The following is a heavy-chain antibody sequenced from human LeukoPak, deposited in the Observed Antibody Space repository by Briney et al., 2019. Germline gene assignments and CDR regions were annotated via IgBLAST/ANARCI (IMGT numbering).Heavy chain of an antibody. V-gene: IGHV3-48*01. CDR3: ARGRSGSYYSWFDP. J-gene: IGHJ5*02. CDR1: GFTFSRYW. Sequence: GGSLRLSCAASGFTFSRYWMSWVRQAPGKGPEWVSYISSSSSTIYYADSVKGRFTISRDNAKNSLYLQMNSLRAEDTAVYYCARGRSGSYYSWFDPWGQGTLVTVSS. CDR2: ISSSSSTI. D-gene: IGHD1-26*01.